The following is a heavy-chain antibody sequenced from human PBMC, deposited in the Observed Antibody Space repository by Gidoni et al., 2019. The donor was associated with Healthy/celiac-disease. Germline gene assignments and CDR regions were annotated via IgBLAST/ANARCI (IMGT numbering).Heavy chain of an antibody. J-gene: IGHJ4*02. D-gene: IGHD2-2*02. CDR1: GFTFGDYA. CDR3: TRGGGYCSSTSCYNDY. Sequence: EVQLVGAGGGLVKPGRSLRLSCTASGFTFGDYAMSWFRQAPGKGLEWVGFIRSKAYGGTTEYAASVKGRFTISRDDSKSIAYLQMNSLKTEDTAVYYCTRGGGYCSSTSCYNDYWGQGTLVTVSS. V-gene: IGHV3-49*05. CDR2: IRSKAYGGTT.